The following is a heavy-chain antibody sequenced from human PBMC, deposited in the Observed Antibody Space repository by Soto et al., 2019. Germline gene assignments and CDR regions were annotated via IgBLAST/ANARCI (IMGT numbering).Heavy chain of an antibody. CDR3: ARDGAVAGDSNFDY. V-gene: IGHV1-3*01. J-gene: IGHJ4*02. CDR2: INAGNGNT. CDR1: GYTFTSYA. Sequence: QVQLAQSGAEVKKPGASVKVSCKASGYTFTSYAIHWVRQAPGQRLEWMGWINAGNGNTKFSQKFQHRVTITTDTSASTAYMELISLRPEDTAVYYCARDGAVAGDSNFDYWGQGTLVTVSS. D-gene: IGHD6-19*01.